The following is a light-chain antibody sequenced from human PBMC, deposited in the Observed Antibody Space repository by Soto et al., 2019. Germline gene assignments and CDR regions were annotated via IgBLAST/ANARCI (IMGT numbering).Light chain of an antibody. CDR2: DVT. V-gene: IGLV2-14*01. Sequence: QSVLTQPASVSGPPGQSITISCTGTSSDVGAYNYVSWYQHHPGKAPRLVIYDVTNRPSGISDRFSGSKSGNTASLTISGLLAEDEADYYCTSYTSTSTYVFGNGTKLTVL. J-gene: IGLJ1*01. CDR1: SSDVGAYNY. CDR3: TSYTSTSTYV.